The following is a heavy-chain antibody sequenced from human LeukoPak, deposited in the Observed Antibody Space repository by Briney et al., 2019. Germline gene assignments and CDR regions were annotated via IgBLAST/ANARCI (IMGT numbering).Heavy chain of an antibody. CDR1: GFTFSRYG. CDR2: ISYDGSNK. CDR3: AKVAKYYYGSETYYFFEH. J-gene: IGHJ1*01. D-gene: IGHD3-10*01. V-gene: IGHV3-30*18. Sequence: PGGSLRLSCAASGFTFSRYGMHWVRQAPGKGLEWVAVISYDGSNKYYEDSVKGRFTISRDNSKNTLYLQMNSLRVEDTAVYYCAKVAKYYYGSETYYFFEHWGQGTPVTASS.